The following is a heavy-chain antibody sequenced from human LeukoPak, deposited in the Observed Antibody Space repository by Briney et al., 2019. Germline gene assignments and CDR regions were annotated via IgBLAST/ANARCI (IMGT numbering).Heavy chain of an antibody. J-gene: IGHJ5*02. CDR2: ISGSGGST. V-gene: IGHV3-23*01. CDR1: GFTFSSYA. D-gene: IGHD2-2*01. Sequence: GGSLRLSCAASGFTFSSYAMSWVRQAPGKRLEWVSAISGSGGSTYYADSVKGRFTISRDNSKNTLYLQMNSLRAKDTAVYYCAKDAQYQPKRWFDPWGQGTLVTVSS. CDR3: AKDAQYQPKRWFDP.